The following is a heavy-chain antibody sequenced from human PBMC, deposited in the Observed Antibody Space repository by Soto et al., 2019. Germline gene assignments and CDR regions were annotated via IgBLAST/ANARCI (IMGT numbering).Heavy chain of an antibody. CDR2: ISWNGGRT. CDR1: GFTFDDYA. Sequence: EVHLVESGGGLAQPGRSLRLSCAASGFTFDDYAMYWVRQSPGKGLEWVSVISWNGGRTAYVDSVKGRFTISRDNAYNSLYLQMDSLRAEDSALYFCAKGGSASFIAPAGRDNWFDPWGQGTLVTVSS. D-gene: IGHD6-13*01. J-gene: IGHJ5*02. CDR3: AKGGSASFIAPAGRDNWFDP. V-gene: IGHV3-9*01.